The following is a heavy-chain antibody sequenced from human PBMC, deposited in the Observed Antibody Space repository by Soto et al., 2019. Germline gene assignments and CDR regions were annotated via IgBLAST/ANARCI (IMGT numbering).Heavy chain of an antibody. D-gene: IGHD2-2*01. Sequence: QAQLVESGGGVVQPGRSLRISCAASGFTFSSYGMHWVRQAPGKGLEWVAVIWYDGSNKYYADSVKGRFTISRDNSKNTLYLQMNSLRAEDTAVYYCAREGVVPAASLGGWFDPWGQGTPVTVSS. CDR1: GFTFSSYG. J-gene: IGHJ5*02. CDR3: AREGVVPAASLGGWFDP. CDR2: IWYDGSNK. V-gene: IGHV3-33*01.